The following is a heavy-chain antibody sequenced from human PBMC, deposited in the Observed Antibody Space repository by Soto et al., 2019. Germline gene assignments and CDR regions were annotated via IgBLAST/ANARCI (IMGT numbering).Heavy chain of an antibody. V-gene: IGHV3-23*01. CDR2: ISGSGGST. J-gene: IGHJ3*02. CDR1: GFTFSSYA. Sequence: PGGSLRLSCAASGFTFSSYAMSWVRQAPGKGLEWVSAISGSGGSTYYADSVKGRFTISRDNSKNTLYLQMNSLRAEDTAVYYCANQGRLLWFGEPTLDAIDIWGQGTMVTVSS. CDR3: ANQGRLLWFGEPTLDAIDI. D-gene: IGHD3-10*01.